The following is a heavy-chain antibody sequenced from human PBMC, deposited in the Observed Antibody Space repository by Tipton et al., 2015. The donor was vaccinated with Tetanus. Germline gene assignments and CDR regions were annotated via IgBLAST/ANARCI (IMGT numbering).Heavy chain of an antibody. CDR3: ARDRGLTTSGGIGMDV. CDR1: GGSITNYY. J-gene: IGHJ6*02. Sequence: TLSLTCTVSGGSITNYYWSWVRQSPGKGLEWIGYVYYRGGTIASPSLKSRVTMSVDTSKKQVSLILGSVTAADTAVYYCARDRGLTTSGGIGMDVWGQGTTVTVSS. CDR2: VYYRGGT. D-gene: IGHD4-17*01. V-gene: IGHV4-59*01.